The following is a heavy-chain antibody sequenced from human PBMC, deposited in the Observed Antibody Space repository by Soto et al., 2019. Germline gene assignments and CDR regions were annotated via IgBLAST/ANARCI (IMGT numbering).Heavy chain of an antibody. CDR1: GFTFSSYG. Sequence: QVQLVESGGGVVQPGRSLRLSCAASGFTFSSYGMHWVRQAPGKGLEWVAVISYDGSNKYYADSVKGRFTISRDNSKNTLYLQMNSLRAEDTAVYYCAKASGYGGNSGWFDPWGQGTLVTVPS. J-gene: IGHJ5*02. CDR3: AKASGYGGNSGWFDP. D-gene: IGHD2-21*02. CDR2: ISYDGSNK. V-gene: IGHV3-30*18.